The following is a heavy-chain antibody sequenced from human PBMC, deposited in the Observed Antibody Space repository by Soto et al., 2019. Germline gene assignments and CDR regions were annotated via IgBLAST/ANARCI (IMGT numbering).Heavy chain of an antibody. CDR2: INAGNGNT. J-gene: IGHJ6*03. Sequence: ASVKVSCKASGYTFTSYAMHWVRQAPGQRLEWMGWINAGNGNTKYSQKFQGRVTITRDTSASTAYMELSSLRSEDTAVYYCAREGYYYGSGSYSYYYYYYMDVWGKGTTVTV. CDR1: GYTFTSYA. V-gene: IGHV1-3*01. CDR3: AREGYYYGSGSYSYYYYYYMDV. D-gene: IGHD3-10*01.